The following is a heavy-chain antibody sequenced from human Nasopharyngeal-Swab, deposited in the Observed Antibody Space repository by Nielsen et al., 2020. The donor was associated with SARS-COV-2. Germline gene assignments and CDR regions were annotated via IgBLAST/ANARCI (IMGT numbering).Heavy chain of an antibody. Sequence: GESLRLSCTTSGFIFGDYAMSWFRQAPGKGLEWVGFIRSKTYGGAPEYAASVKGRFTISRDGAESIAYLHMNSLETEDTGVYYCARSVGSYYGQGAFDIWGQGTMVTVSS. CDR1: GFIFGDYA. J-gene: IGHJ3*02. D-gene: IGHD1-26*01. CDR3: ARSVGSYYGQGAFDI. CDR2: IRSKTYGGAP. V-gene: IGHV3-49*01.